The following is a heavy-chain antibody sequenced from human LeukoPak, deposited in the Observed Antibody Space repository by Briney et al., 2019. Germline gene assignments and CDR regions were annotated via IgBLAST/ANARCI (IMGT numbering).Heavy chain of an antibody. J-gene: IGHJ4*02. CDR2: IIPIFGTA. CDR1: GGTFSSYA. CDR3: ARGPYDSSGYYLYSYYFDY. D-gene: IGHD3-22*01. V-gene: IGHV1-69*13. Sequence: ASVKVSCKASGGTFSSYAISWVRQAPGQGLEWMGGIIPIFGTANYAQKFQGRVTITADESTSTAYMELSSLRSEDTAVYYCARGPYDSSGYYLYSYYFDYWGQGTLVTVSS.